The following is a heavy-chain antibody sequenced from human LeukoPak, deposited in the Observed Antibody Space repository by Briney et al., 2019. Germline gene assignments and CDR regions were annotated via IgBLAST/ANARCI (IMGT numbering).Heavy chain of an antibody. CDR1: GFTFSSYA. CDR3: AKGDDSSGQHANYFDY. Sequence: GGSLRLSCAASGFTFSSYAMSWVRQAPGKGLEWVSAISGSGGSTYYADSVKGRFTISRDNSKNTLYLQMNSLRAEDTAVYYCAKGDDSSGQHANYFDYWGQGTLVTVSS. J-gene: IGHJ4*02. V-gene: IGHV3-23*01. CDR2: ISGSGGST. D-gene: IGHD3-22*01.